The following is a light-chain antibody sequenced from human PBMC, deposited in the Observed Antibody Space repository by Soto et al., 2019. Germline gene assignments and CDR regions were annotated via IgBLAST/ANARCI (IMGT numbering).Light chain of an antibody. J-gene: IGLJ3*02. V-gene: IGLV2-23*02. CDR1: SSDIGTSNI. CDR2: EVY. Sequence: QSALTQPASVSGSPGQSVTISCNGTSSDIGTSNIVSWYQQHPGKAPKLIIYEVYNRPSRVSDRFSGSTSGNTASLTISGLQAEDEADYYCSCAGRGFLLFGGGTKLTVL. CDR3: CSCAGRGFLL.